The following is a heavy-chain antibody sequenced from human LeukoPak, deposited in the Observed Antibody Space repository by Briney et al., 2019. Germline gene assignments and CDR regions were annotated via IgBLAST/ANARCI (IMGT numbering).Heavy chain of an antibody. CDR3: ARDLVETPNNWNYLFRSGPALDV. D-gene: IGHD1-7*01. CDR2: ISAYNGNT. CDR1: GYTFTSYG. J-gene: IGHJ6*04. V-gene: IGHV1-18*01. Sequence: ASVKVSCKASGYTFTSYGISWVRQAPGQGLEWMGWISAYNGNTNYAQKLQGRVTMTTDTSTSTAYMELRSLRSDDTAVYYCARDLVETPNNWNYLFRSGPALDVWGKGTTVTVSS.